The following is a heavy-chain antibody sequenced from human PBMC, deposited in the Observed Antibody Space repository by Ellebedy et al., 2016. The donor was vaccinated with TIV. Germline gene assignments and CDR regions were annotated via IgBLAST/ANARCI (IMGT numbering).Heavy chain of an antibody. CDR1: GFTFTDAW. V-gene: IGHV3-15*01. J-gene: IGHJ5*02. D-gene: IGHD3-10*01. Sequence: PGGSLRLSCAASGFTFTDAWMSWVRQAPGKGLEWVGRIKSQADGGTTEYASPVQGRFTISRNDSKNTLYLQMNSLKIEDTAVYYCTTVFYYGSGFDPWGQGTLVTVSS. CDR3: TTVFYYGSGFDP. CDR2: IKSQADGGTT.